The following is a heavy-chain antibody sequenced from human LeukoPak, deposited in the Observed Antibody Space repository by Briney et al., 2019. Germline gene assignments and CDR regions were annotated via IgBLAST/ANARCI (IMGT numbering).Heavy chain of an antibody. D-gene: IGHD2-2*01. J-gene: IGHJ4*02. V-gene: IGHV3-74*01. CDR3: ATDVPAVTIFGY. CDR2: INSDGSST. Sequence: GGSLRLSCAASGFTFSTYRMHWVRQAPGTGLVWVSLINSDGSSTNYADSVKGRFTISRDNAKNTLYLQMNSLRAEDTAVYYCATDVPAVTIFGYWGQGTLATVSS. CDR1: GFTFSTYR.